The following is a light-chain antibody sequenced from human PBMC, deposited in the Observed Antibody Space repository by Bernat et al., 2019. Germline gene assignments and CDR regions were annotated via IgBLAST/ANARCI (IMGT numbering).Light chain of an antibody. CDR2: AAS. V-gene: IGKV1-39*01. CDR1: QNIGTS. Sequence: DIQMTQSPTSLSASVGDRVSITCRASQNIGTSLNWYQQKPGKGPTLLIYAASSLQGGAPSRFSGSGSVTDFTLTISSLQLEDSATYFCQQTYTSHTFGGGTKVEI. CDR3: QQTYTSHT. J-gene: IGKJ4*01.